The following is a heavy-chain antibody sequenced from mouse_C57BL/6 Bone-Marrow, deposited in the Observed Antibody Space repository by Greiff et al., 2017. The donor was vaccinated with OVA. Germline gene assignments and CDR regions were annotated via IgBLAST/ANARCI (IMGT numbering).Heavy chain of an antibody. D-gene: IGHD1-1*01. V-gene: IGHV3-1*01. CDR1: GYSITSGYD. CDR2: ISYSGST. Sequence: EVMLVESGPGMVKPSQSLSLTCTVTGYSITSGYDWHWIRHFPGNKLEWMGYISYSGSTNYNPSLKSRISITHDTSKNHFFLKLNSVTTEDTATYYCAREATTRGYFDVWGTGTTVTVSS. CDR3: AREATTRGYFDV. J-gene: IGHJ1*03.